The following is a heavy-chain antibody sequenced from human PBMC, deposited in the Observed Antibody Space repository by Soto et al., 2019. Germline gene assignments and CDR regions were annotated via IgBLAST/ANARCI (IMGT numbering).Heavy chain of an antibody. V-gene: IGHV4-4*02. CDR3: ARDNSSSWYYFDY. CDR2: IYHSGCT. CDR1: SGSISSSNW. Sequence: QVQLQESGPGLVKPSGTLSLTCAVSSGSISSSNWWSWVRQPPGNGLEWIGEIYHSGCTNYNPSLKSRVPTALDKSKNKYSLKLSSVAAADTAVYYCARDNSSSWYYFDYWGQGTLVTVSS. J-gene: IGHJ4*02. D-gene: IGHD6-13*01.